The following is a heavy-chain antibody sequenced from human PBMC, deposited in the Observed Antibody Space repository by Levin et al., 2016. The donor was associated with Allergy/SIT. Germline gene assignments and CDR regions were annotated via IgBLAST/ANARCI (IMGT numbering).Heavy chain of an antibody. CDR2: MNPNSGNT. J-gene: IGHJ6*03. CDR3: ARSVLEWYPISYYMDV. D-gene: IGHD3-3*01. CDR1: GYTFTSYD. V-gene: IGHV1-8*01. Sequence: ASVKVSCKASGYTFTSYDINWVRQATGQGLEWMGWMNPNSGNTGYAQKFQGRVTMTRNTSISTAYMELSSLRSEDTAVYYCARSVLEWYPISYYMDVWGKGTTVTVSS.